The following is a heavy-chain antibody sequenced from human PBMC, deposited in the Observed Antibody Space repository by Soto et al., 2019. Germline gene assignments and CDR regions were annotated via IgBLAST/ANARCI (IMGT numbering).Heavy chain of an antibody. V-gene: IGHV3-23*01. CDR2: IGGSGGTT. CDR1: GFTFRTYA. D-gene: IGHD6-13*01. CDR3: AKPGSSSWYNS. Sequence: PGGSLRISCAGSGFTFRTYAMSWVRQAPGKGLEWVSTIGGSGGTTYYADSVKGRFTISRDNSKNTLYLHMSRLRVEDTAVYCCAKPGSSSWYNSWGQGTLVTVSS. J-gene: IGHJ5*01.